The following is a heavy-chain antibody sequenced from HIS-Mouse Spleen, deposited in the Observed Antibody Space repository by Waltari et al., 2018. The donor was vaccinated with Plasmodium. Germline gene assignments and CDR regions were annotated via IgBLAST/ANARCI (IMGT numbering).Heavy chain of an antibody. V-gene: IGHV4-34*01. CDR3: ASSGSGSYYY. CDR1: GGSFSCYY. J-gene: IGHJ4*02. D-gene: IGHD3-10*01. Sequence: QVQLQQWGAGLLKPSDTLSLTCAVYGGSFSCYYWSWIRQPPGKGLEWIGEINHSGSTNYNPALKSRVTISVDTSKNQFSLKLSSVTAADTAVYYCASSGSGSYYYWGQGTLVTVSS. CDR2: INHSGST.